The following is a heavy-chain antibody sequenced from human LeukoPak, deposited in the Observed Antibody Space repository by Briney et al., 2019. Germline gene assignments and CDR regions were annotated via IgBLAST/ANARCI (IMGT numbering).Heavy chain of an antibody. CDR3: TRGAGTSWFDY. Sequence: ASVKVSCKPSGYTFTVNYLHWVRQAPGQGLEWVGGMNPNSGVTVYAQNFQGRVTMTRYTSISTAYMELSSVTSDDTAVYYCTRGAGTSWFDYWGQGSLVTVSS. V-gene: IGHV1-2*02. D-gene: IGHD2-2*01. J-gene: IGHJ4*02. CDR2: MNPNSGVT. CDR1: GYTFTVNY.